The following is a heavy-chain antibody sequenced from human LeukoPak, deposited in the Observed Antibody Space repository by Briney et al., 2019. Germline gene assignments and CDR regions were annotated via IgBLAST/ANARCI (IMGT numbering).Heavy chain of an antibody. Sequence: PSETLSLTCTVSGGSISSSSYYWGWIRQPPGKGLEWIGSIYYSGSTYYNPSLKSRVTISVDTSKNQFSLKLSSVSAADTAVYYCARRGVVATSLNDYWGQGTLVTVSS. J-gene: IGHJ4*02. V-gene: IGHV4-39*01. CDR3: ARRGVVATSLNDY. D-gene: IGHD5-12*01. CDR2: IYYSGST. CDR1: GGSISSSSYY.